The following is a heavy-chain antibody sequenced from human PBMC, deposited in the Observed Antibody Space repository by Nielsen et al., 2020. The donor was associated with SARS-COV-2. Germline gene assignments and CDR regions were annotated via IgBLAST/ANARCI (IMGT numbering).Heavy chain of an antibody. J-gene: IGHJ4*02. D-gene: IGHD3-22*01. CDR1: GFTFSGSA. Sequence: GESLKISCAASGFTFSGSAMHWVRQASGKGLEWVGRIRSKANSYATAYAASVKGRFTISRDDSKNTAYLQMNSLKTEDTAVYYCTRHSPDYYDSSGYYQFDYWGQGTLVTVSS. CDR2: IRSKANSYAT. CDR3: TRHSPDYYDSSGYYQFDY. V-gene: IGHV3-73*01.